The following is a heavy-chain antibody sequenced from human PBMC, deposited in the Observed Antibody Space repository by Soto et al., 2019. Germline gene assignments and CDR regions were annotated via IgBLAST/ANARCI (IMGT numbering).Heavy chain of an antibody. J-gene: IGHJ2*01. CDR1: GGTFSSYT. D-gene: IGHD3-16*02. V-gene: IGHV1-69*02. CDR2: IIPILGIA. CDR3: ARSPSDYIWGSYRFDWYFDL. Sequence: QVQLVQSWAEVKKPGSSVKVSCKASGGTFSSYTISWVRQAPGQGLEWMGRIIPILGIANYAQKFQGRVTITANKSTSTAYMELSSLSSEDTAVYYCARSPSDYIWGSYRFDWYFDLWGRGTLVTVSS.